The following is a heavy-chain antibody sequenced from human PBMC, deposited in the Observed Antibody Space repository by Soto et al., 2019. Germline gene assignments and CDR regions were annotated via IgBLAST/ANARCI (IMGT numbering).Heavy chain of an antibody. V-gene: IGHV4-59*01. J-gene: IGHJ4*02. CDR1: GGSISSYY. Sequence: SETLSLTCTVSGGSISSYYWSWIRQPPGKGLEWIGYIYYSGSTNYNPSLKSRVTISVDTSKNQFSLKLSSVTAADTAVYYCARNSTLELAYFDYWGQGTLVTVSS. CDR3: ARNSTLELAYFDY. D-gene: IGHD1-7*01. CDR2: IYYSGST.